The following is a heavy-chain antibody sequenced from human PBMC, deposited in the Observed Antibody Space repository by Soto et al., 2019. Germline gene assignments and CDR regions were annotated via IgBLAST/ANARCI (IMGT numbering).Heavy chain of an antibody. V-gene: IGHV4-31*03. J-gene: IGHJ5*02. CDR3: ARAQQSHWFDP. D-gene: IGHD6-13*01. Sequence: QVQLQESGPGLVKPSQTLSLTCTVSGGSINTRGYYWTWIRQRPGEGLEWIGYIYYNGNTYYNPSLKSRVSISADTSKTQFSLRVTSVTAADTAVYHCARAQQSHWFDPWGQGTLVTVSS. CDR2: IYYNGNT. CDR1: GGSINTRGYY.